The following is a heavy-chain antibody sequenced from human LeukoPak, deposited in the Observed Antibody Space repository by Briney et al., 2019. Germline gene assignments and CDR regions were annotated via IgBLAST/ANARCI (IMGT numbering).Heavy chain of an antibody. D-gene: IGHD3-10*01. CDR2: ISAYDGNT. V-gene: IGHV1-18*04. CDR3: ARDAFYYYGSGSYDPRFDY. J-gene: IGHJ4*02. CDR1: GYTFTSYG. Sequence: ASVKVSCKASGYTFTSYGISWVRQAPGQGLEWMGWISAYDGNTNCAQKLQGRVTMTTDTSTSTAYMELRSLRSDDTAVYYCARDAFYYYGSGSYDPRFDYWGQGTLVTVSS.